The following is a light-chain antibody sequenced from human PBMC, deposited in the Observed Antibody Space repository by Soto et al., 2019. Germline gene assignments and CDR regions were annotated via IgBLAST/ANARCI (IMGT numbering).Light chain of an antibody. CDR3: QQYGSSPHSPYT. CDR1: QSVSSSY. Sequence: EIVLTQSPGTLSLSPGERATLSCRASQSVSSSYLAWYQQKPGQAPRLLIYGASSRATGIPDRFSGSGSGTDFTLTISRLEPEDFAVYYCQQYGSSPHSPYTFGQGTKLEIK. J-gene: IGKJ2*01. V-gene: IGKV3-20*01. CDR2: GAS.